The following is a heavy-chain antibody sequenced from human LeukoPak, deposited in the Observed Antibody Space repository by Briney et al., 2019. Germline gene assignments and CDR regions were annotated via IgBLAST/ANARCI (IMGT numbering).Heavy chain of an antibody. CDR1: GCTFTSYG. D-gene: IGHD2-15*01. V-gene: IGHV1-18*01. CDR3: ATRYCSGGSCPNYYYYYINV. J-gene: IGHJ6*03. Sequence: GASVKVSCKASGCTFTSYGISWVRQAPGQGLGWMGWISAYNGNTNYAQKLQGRVTMTTDTSTSTAYMELSSLRSEDTAVYYCATRYCSGGSCPNYYYYYINVWGKGTTVTISS. CDR2: ISAYNGNT.